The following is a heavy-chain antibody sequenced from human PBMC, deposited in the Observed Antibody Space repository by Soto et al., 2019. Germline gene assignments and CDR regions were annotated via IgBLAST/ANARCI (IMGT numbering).Heavy chain of an antibody. V-gene: IGHV1-46*01. Sequence: ASVKVSCKASGYTFTSYYMHWVRQAPGQGLEWMGIINPSGGSTSYAQKFQGRVTMTRDTSTSTVYMELSSLRSEDTAVYYCARERSNRITMIVVARDYYYGMDVWGQGTTVTVSS. J-gene: IGHJ6*02. CDR3: ARERSNRITMIVVARDYYYGMDV. CDR1: GYTFTSYY. CDR2: INPSGGST. D-gene: IGHD3-22*01.